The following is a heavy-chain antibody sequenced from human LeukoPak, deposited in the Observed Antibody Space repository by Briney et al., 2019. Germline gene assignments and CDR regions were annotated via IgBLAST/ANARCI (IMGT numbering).Heavy chain of an antibody. CDR3: ARGAPTIGYYYYYYMDV. J-gene: IGHJ6*03. CDR1: GGTFSSYA. V-gene: IGHV1-69*13. Sequence: ASVKVSCKASGGTFSSYAIGWVRQAPGQGLEWIGGIIPIFGTANYAQKFQGRVTITADESTSTAYMELSSLRSEDTAVYYCARGAPTIGYYYYYYMDVWGKGTTVTVSS. D-gene: IGHD2-2*01. CDR2: IIPIFGTA.